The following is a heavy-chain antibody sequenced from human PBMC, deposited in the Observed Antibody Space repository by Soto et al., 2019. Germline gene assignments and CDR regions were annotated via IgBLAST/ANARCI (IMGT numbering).Heavy chain of an antibody. D-gene: IGHD3-16*01. CDR2: ISAYNGNT. CDR1: GYTFTSYG. J-gene: IGHJ6*04. Sequence: ASVKVSCKTSGYTFTSYGISWVRQAPGQGLEWMGWISAYNGNTNYAQKLQDRVTMTTDTSTTTAYMELRSLRSDDTAVYYCAREGVRPYYYYGMDFWGKGTTVTVSS. CDR3: AREGVRPYYYYGMDF. V-gene: IGHV1-18*01.